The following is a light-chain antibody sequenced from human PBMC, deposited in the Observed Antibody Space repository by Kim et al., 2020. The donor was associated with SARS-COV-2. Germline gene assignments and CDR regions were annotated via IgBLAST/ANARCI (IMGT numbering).Light chain of an antibody. CDR3: EQYYSAFT. V-gene: IGKV4-1*01. CDR2: WAS. Sequence: DIVMTQSPDSLAVSLGERATINCKSSQSVLYSSNNKSYLAWYQQKPGQPPKLLIYWASTRESGVPDRFSGSGSGTDFTLTISSLQAEDVAVYYCEQYYSAFTFGPGTKVDIK. CDR1: QSVLYSSNNKSY. J-gene: IGKJ3*01.